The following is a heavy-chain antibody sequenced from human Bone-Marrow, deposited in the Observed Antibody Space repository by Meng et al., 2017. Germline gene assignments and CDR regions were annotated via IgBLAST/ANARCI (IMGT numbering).Heavy chain of an antibody. D-gene: IGHD3-16*02. J-gene: IGHJ4*02. Sequence: GGSLRLSCAASGFTFSSYSMNWVRQAPGKVLEWVSSISSSSGYIYYADSVKGRCTISRDNAKNSLYLQMNSQRAKGTAVYYCARDQKENYDYVWGRYRYTEGGERYFAYWGQGTLVTVSS. V-gene: IGHV3-21*01. CDR1: GFTFSSYS. CDR3: ARDQKENYDYVWGRYRYTEGGERYFAY. CDR2: ISSSSGYI.